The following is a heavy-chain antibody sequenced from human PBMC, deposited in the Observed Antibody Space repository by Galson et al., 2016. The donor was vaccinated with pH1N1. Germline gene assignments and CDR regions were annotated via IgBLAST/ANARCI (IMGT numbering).Heavy chain of an antibody. J-gene: IGHJ4*02. CDR3: ARHRGGGGGDSYYFDY. CDR1: GYDFSNYW. Sequence: QSGAEVKKPGESLKISCTGSGYDFSNYWIGWVRQMPGKGLEWMGIIYPGDSDTRYSPSFQGQVTISADKSIDTAFLQWNSLKDSDTAMYYCARHRGGGGGDSYYFDYWGQGALVTVSS. V-gene: IGHV5-51*03. CDR2: IYPGDSDT. D-gene: IGHD2-21*02.